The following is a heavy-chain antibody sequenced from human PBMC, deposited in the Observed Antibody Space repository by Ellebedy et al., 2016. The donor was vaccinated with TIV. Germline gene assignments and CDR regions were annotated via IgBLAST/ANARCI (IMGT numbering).Heavy chain of an antibody. D-gene: IGHD6-6*01. CDR3: ARESSSSGFDY. Sequence: ASVKVSXKASGYTFTGYYMHWVRQAPGQGLEWMGWINPNSGGTNYAQKFQGWVTITRDTSISTAYMELRSLRSDDTAVYYCARESSSSGFDYWGQGTLVTVSS. V-gene: IGHV1-2*04. CDR1: GYTFTGYY. CDR2: INPNSGGT. J-gene: IGHJ4*02.